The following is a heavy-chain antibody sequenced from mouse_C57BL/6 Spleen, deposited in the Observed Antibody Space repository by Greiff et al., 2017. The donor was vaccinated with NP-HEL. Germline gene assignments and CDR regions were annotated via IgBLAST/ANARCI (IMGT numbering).Heavy chain of an antibody. CDR3: AWYYGDYAMDY. CDR2: IYPGSGNT. V-gene: IGHV1-76*01. Sequence: QVQLKESGAELVRPGASVKLSCKASGYTFTDYYINWVKQRPGQGLEWIARIYPGSGNTYYNEKFKGKATLTAEKSSSTAYMQLSSLTSEDSAVYFCAWYYGDYAMDYWGQGTSVTVSS. J-gene: IGHJ4*01. CDR1: GYTFTDYY. D-gene: IGHD1-2*01.